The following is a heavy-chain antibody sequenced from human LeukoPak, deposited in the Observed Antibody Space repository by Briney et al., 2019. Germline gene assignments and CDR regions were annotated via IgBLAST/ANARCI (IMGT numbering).Heavy chain of an antibody. J-gene: IGHJ4*02. Sequence: PSETLSLTCTVSGGSISSYYWSWIRQPPGKGLEWIGYIYYSGSTNYNPSLKSRVTISVDTSKNQFSLKLTSVTAADTAIYYCAASRQLLSVFYFDYWGPGTLATVSS. D-gene: IGHD2-15*01. V-gene: IGHV4-59*01. CDR2: IYYSGST. CDR3: AASRQLLSVFYFDY. CDR1: GGSISSYY.